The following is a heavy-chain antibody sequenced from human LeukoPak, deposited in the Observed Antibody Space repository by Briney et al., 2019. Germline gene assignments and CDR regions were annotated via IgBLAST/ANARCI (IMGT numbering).Heavy chain of an antibody. CDR2: ISWNSGSI. V-gene: IGHV3-9*01. CDR3: AKELSRSSPRPIYYYYGMDV. D-gene: IGHD6-6*01. Sequence: PGRSLRLSCAASGFTFDDYAMHWVRQGPGKGLEWVSSISWNSGSIGYADSVKGRFTISRDNAKNSLYLQMNSLRAEDTALYYCAKELSRSSPRPIYYYYGMDVWGQGTTVTVSS. J-gene: IGHJ6*02. CDR1: GFTFDDYA.